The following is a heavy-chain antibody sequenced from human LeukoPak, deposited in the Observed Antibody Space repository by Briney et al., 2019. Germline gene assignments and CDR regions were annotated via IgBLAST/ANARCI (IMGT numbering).Heavy chain of an antibody. Sequence: ASVKVSCKVSGYTLTELSMHWVRQAPGKGLEWMGGFDPEDGETIYAQKFQGRVTMTEDTSTDTAYMELGSLRSEDTAVYYCATGLATYSSGWYNYYYYMDVWGKGTTVTVSS. J-gene: IGHJ6*03. CDR3: ATGLATYSSGWYNYYYYMDV. CDR2: FDPEDGET. CDR1: GYTLTELS. V-gene: IGHV1-24*01. D-gene: IGHD6-19*01.